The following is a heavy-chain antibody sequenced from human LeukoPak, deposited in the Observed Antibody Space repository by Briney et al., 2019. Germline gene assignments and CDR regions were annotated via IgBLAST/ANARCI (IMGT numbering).Heavy chain of an antibody. V-gene: IGHV3-21*01. CDR3: AGDYGSGSYSDY. CDR1: RFTFSTYT. CDR2: ISSSSYI. J-gene: IGHJ4*02. D-gene: IGHD3-10*01. Sequence: GGSLRLSCAASRFTFSTYTMNWVRQAPGKGLEWVSSISSSSYIYYADSVKGRFTISRDNAKNSLYLQMNSLRAEDTAVYYCAGDYGSGSYSDYWGQGTLVTVSS.